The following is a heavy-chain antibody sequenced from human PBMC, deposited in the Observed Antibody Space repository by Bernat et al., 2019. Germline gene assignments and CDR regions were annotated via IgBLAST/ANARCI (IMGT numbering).Heavy chain of an antibody. D-gene: IGHD4-23*01. CDR3: ATFGGDSNAEYFQH. CDR2: IYPDDSDT. J-gene: IGHJ1*01. V-gene: IGHV5-51*01. Sequence: EVQLVQSGAEVKKPGESLKISCKGSGYSFTNYWIAWVRQMPGEGLEWMGIIYPDDSDTRYSPAFQGQVTISADKSINTAYLQWSGLKASDSAMYYCATFGGDSNAEYFQHWGQGTLVTVSS. CDR1: GYSFTNYW.